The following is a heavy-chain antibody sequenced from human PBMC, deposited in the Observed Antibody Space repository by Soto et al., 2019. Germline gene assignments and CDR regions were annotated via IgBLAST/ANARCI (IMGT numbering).Heavy chain of an antibody. CDR2: SNAGYGDS. J-gene: IGHJ4*02. CDR3: ARVEVVRGAVDIDY. V-gene: IGHV1-3*01. Sequence: QVHLVQSGAEVKMPGSSVKVSCKASGYSFINYSIHWVRQAPGQRLEWMGWSNAGYGDSKYSQRFQGRVTITRDTSASTAYMELSKLRSEDTAVYYCARVEVVRGAVDIDYWGQGTLVTVSS. CDR1: GYSFINYS. D-gene: IGHD6-6*01.